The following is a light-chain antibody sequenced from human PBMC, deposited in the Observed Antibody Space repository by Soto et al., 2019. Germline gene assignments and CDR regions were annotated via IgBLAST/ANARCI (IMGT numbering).Light chain of an antibody. Sequence: EIVLTQSPVTLSVSPGERATLSCRASQSVSTNLAWYQQKLGQAPRVLIYGSSSRATGVPTRFSGSGSGTEFHLTINSLQSEDSGIYYCLQDNNWPLSTFGQGTRLEMK. V-gene: IGKV3-15*01. CDR3: LQDNNWPLST. CDR2: GSS. J-gene: IGKJ5*01. CDR1: QSVSTN.